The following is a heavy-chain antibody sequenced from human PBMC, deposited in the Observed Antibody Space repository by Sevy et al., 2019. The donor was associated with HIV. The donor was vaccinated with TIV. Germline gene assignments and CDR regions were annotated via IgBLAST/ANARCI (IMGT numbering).Heavy chain of an antibody. V-gene: IGHV3-53*01. CDR2: IYSGGST. D-gene: IGHD1-26*01. CDR3: ARERIVGATWGGFDY. Sequence: GGSLRLSCAASGFTVSRNYMSWVRQAPGKGLEWVSVIYSGGSTYYADSVKGRFTISRDNSKNTLYLKMNSLRAEDTAVYYCARERIVGATWGGFDYWGQGTLVTVSS. J-gene: IGHJ4*02. CDR1: GFTVSRNY.